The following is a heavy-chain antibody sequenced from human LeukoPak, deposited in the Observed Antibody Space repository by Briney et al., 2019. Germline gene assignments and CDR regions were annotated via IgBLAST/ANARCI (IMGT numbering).Heavy chain of an antibody. J-gene: IGHJ4*02. D-gene: IGHD5-24*01. V-gene: IGHV4-59*01. Sequence: NSSETLSLTCTVSGGSISSYYWSWIRQPPGKGLEWIGHIYYSGSTNYNPSLKSRVTISVDTSKNQFSLKLSSVTAADTAVYYCARGRDGYNGDYFDYWGQGTLVTVSS. CDR1: GGSISSYY. CDR2: IYYSGST. CDR3: ARGRDGYNGDYFDY.